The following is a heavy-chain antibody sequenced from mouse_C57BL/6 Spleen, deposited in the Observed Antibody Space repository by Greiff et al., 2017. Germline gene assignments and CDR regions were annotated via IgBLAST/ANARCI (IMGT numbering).Heavy chain of an antibody. CDR2: IHPNSGST. D-gene: IGHD2-2*01. Sequence: QVQLQQPGAELVKPGASVKLSCKASGYTFTSYWMHWVKQRPGQGLEWIGMIHPNSGSTNYNEKFKSKATLTVDKSSSTAYMQLSSLTSEDSAVYYCARSTMVTTVDYWGQGTTLTVSS. V-gene: IGHV1-64*01. CDR1: GYTFTSYW. J-gene: IGHJ2*01. CDR3: ARSTMVTTVDY.